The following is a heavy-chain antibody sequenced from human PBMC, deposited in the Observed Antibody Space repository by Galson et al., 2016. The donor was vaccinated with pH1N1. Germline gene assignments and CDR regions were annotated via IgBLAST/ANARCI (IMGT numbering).Heavy chain of an antibody. Sequence: SLRLSCAASGFSFSSYWMHWVRQVPGKGLVWVSRINSDGSSTSYADSVKGRFTISRDNAKNTLYLQMESLRAEDTAVYFCARARRFPTGDPTGYFDYWGQGTLVTASS. V-gene: IGHV3-74*01. CDR1: GFSFSSYW. CDR3: ARARRFPTGDPTGYFDY. D-gene: IGHD7-27*01. J-gene: IGHJ4*02. CDR2: INSDGSST.